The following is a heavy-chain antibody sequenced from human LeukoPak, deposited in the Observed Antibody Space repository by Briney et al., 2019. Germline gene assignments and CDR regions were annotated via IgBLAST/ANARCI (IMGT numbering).Heavy chain of an antibody. Sequence: SETLSLTCTVSGYSISSGYYWGWSRQPPGRGLEWIGSIYHSGNTYYNPSLKRRVTISVDPSKNQFSLKLSSVTAADTAVYYCARAPKGCSSTSCYGGHMDVWGKGTTVTVSS. V-gene: IGHV4-38-2*02. D-gene: IGHD2-2*01. CDR1: GYSISSGYY. CDR2: IYHSGNT. J-gene: IGHJ6*03. CDR3: ARAPKGCSSTSCYGGHMDV.